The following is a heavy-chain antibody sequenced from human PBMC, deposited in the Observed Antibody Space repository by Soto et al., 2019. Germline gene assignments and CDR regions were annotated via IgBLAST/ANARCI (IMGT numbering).Heavy chain of an antibody. J-gene: IGHJ3*02. CDR1: GYSFTSYW. D-gene: IGHD4-17*01. CDR2: IYPSDSDT. CDR3: ARRRMTTVIRDAFDI. V-gene: IGHV5-51*01. Sequence: GESLKISCKGSGYSFTSYWIGWVRQMPGKGLEWMGIIYPSDSDTRYSPSFQGQVTISADKSISTAYLQWSSLKASDTAMYYCARRRMTTVIRDAFDIWGQGTMVTVSS.